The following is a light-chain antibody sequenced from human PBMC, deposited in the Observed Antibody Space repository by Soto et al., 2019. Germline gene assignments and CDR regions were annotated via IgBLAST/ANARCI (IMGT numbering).Light chain of an antibody. CDR3: NSYTSKTTGV. V-gene: IGLV2-14*01. CDR2: DVS. CDR1: SSDVGGYNY. Sequence: QSALTQPASVSWSPGQSITISCTGTSSDVGGYNYVSWYQQHPGKAPKLIIYDVSNRPSGVSNRFSGSKSGNTTSLTISGLQAEDEADYYCNSYTSKTTGVFGTGTKLTDL. J-gene: IGLJ1*01.